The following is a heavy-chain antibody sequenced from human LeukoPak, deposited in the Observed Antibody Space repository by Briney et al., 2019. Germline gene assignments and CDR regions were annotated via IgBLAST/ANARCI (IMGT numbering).Heavy chain of an antibody. V-gene: IGHV4-59*01. CDR2: IYYSGST. J-gene: IGHJ4*02. Sequence: SETLSLTCTVSGGSISSYYWSWTRQPPGKGLEWIGYIYYSGSTNYIPSLKSRVTISVDTSKNQFSLKLSSVTAADTAVYYCARARGYYFDYWGQGILVTVSS. CDR1: GGSISSYY. CDR3: ARARGYYFDY.